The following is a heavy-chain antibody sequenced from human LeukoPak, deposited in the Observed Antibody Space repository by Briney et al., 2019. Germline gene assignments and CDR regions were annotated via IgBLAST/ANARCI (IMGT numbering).Heavy chain of an antibody. J-gene: IGHJ6*02. CDR3: ARGDYAYYGMDV. CDR2: IWYDGSNK. V-gene: IGHV3-33*01. CDR1: GFTFSSYG. Sequence: GGSLRLSCAASGFTFSSYGMHWVRQAPGKGLEWVAVIWYDGSNKYYADSVKGRFTISRDNSKNTLYLQMNSLRAEDTAVYYCARGDYAYYGMDVWGQGTTVTVSS.